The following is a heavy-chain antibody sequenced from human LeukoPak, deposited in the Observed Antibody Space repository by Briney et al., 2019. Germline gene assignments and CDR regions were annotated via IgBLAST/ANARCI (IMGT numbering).Heavy chain of an antibody. CDR3: ARASRDGYNQNFDY. Sequence: GESLKISCKAYGYSFFSNYWIAWVRQMPGKGLEWMGILYPGDSDSRYNPSFQGQVTISADRSISTAYLHWSSLKISDTAMYYCARASRDGYNQNFDYWGQGTLVTVSS. V-gene: IGHV5-51*01. CDR2: LYPGDSDS. CDR1: GYSFFSNYW. J-gene: IGHJ4*02. D-gene: IGHD5-24*01.